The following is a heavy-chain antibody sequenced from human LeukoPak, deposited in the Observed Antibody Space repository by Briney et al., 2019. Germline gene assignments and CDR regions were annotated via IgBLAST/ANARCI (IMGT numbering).Heavy chain of an antibody. J-gene: IGHJ6*02. Sequence: PSETLSLTCTVSGGSISSYYWSWVRQPPGKGLEWIGEIYHSGSANYNPSLKSRVTISVDKSKNQFSLKLSSVTAADTAVYYCARDGGLGHCSSTSCPGDGMDVWGQGTTVTVSS. CDR2: IYHSGSA. CDR1: GGSISSYY. D-gene: IGHD2-2*03. CDR3: ARDGGLGHCSSTSCPGDGMDV. V-gene: IGHV4/OR15-8*01.